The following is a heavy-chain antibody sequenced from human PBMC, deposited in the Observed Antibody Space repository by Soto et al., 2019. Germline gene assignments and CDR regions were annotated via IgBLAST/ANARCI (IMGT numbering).Heavy chain of an antibody. CDR1: GYTFTSYG. Sequence: ASVKVSCKASGYTFTSYGISWVRQAPGQGLEWMGWISAYNGNTNYAQKLQGRVTMTTDTSTSTAYMELRSLRSDDTAVYYCASSRGDGYNFSFDYWGQGTLVTVSS. D-gene: IGHD5-12*01. CDR3: ASSRGDGYNFSFDY. V-gene: IGHV1-18*04. CDR2: ISAYNGNT. J-gene: IGHJ4*02.